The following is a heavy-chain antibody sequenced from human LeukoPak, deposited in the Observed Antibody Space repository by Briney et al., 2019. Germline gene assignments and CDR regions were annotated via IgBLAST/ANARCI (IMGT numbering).Heavy chain of an antibody. CDR3: SRGLDSRKLGY. D-gene: IGHD3-22*01. J-gene: IGHJ4*02. CDR2: IHPSGTL. Sequence: PSQTLSLTCTVSGASFSSGDQYWNWIRQRPGEGLEWIGSIHPSGTLYNNPSLESRVTTSIDTSKNQFSLNLNSVTAADTAVYFCSRGLDSRKLGYWGQGTLVTVSS. V-gene: IGHV4-31*03. CDR1: GASFSSGDQY.